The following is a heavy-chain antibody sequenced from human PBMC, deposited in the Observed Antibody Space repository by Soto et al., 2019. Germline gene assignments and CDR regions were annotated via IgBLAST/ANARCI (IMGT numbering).Heavy chain of an antibody. V-gene: IGHV3-21*01. Sequence: PGGSLRLSCAASGFTFSSYSMNWVRQAPGKGLEWVSSISSSSSYIYYADSVKGRFTISRDNAKNSLYLQMNSLRAEDTAVYYCARAPVGATGLKDYWGQGTLVTVSS. CDR3: ARAPVGATGLKDY. D-gene: IGHD1-26*01. CDR2: ISSSSSYI. J-gene: IGHJ4*02. CDR1: GFTFSSYS.